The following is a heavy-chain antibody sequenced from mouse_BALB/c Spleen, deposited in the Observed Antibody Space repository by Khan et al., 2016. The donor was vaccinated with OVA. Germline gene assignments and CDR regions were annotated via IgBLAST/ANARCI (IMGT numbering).Heavy chain of an antibody. CDR1: GLNITDTY. J-gene: IGHJ2*01. CDR3: ARMARK. V-gene: IGHV14-3*02. CDR2: IVPQNGNT. Sequence: VQLQQSGAELVKSGASVKLSCTASGLNITDTYMHWLQQWPEQGLEWIGRIVPQNGNTKYDPNFQGKATITADTSSKPAYLQLSSLTAEDTADYYCARMARKWGQGTTLTVSS.